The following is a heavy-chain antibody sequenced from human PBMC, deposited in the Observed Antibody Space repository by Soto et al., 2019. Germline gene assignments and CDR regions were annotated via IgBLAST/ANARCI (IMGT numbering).Heavy chain of an antibody. CDR1: GFTFSRYA. J-gene: IGHJ4*02. CDR3: AYSSTPFDY. D-gene: IGHD6-13*01. V-gene: IGHV3-23*01. CDR2: ISGSGGST. Sequence: EVQLLESGGGLVQPGGSLRLSCAASGFTFSRYAMSWVRQAPGKGLEWVSAISGSGGSTYYADSVKGRFTISRDNSENTLSLQMNSLRAEDTAVYYCAYSSTPFDYWGQGTLGTVSS.